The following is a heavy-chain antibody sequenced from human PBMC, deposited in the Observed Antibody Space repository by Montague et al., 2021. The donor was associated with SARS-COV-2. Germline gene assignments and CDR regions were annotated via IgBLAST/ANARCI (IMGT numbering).Heavy chain of an antibody. CDR1: GGSISSSSYY. CDR2: IYYSGST. Sequence: SETLSLTCTVSGGSISSSSYYWGWIRQPPGKGLEWIGSIYYSGSTYYNPSLKSRVTISVDTSKNQFSLKLSSVTAADTAVYYCARRSYDILTGCSIPNWFGPWGQGTLVTVSS. V-gene: IGHV4-39*01. J-gene: IGHJ5*02. D-gene: IGHD3-9*01. CDR3: ARRSYDILTGCSIPNWFGP.